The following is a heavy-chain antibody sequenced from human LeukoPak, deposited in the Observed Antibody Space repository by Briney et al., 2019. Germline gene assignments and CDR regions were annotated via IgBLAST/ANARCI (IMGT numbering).Heavy chain of an antibody. CDR1: GFTFSSYW. D-gene: IGHD2-2*02. CDR3: AKDQRIPAAIRHFDY. Sequence: GGSLRLSCAASGFTFSSYWMSWVRQAPGKGLEWVSAISGSGGSTYYADSVKGRFTISRDNSKNTLYLQMNSLRAEDTAVYYCAKDQRIPAAIRHFDYWGQGTLVTVSS. CDR2: ISGSGGST. J-gene: IGHJ4*02. V-gene: IGHV3-23*01.